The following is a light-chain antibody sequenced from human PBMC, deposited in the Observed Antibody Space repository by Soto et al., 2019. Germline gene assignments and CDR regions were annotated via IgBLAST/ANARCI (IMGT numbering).Light chain of an antibody. V-gene: IGKV1-33*01. CDR3: QQYDNLPIT. CDR2: DAS. J-gene: IGKJ5*01. Sequence: DIQMTQSPSSLSTSGGDRVTITCQASEDINNFLNWYQQKPGKAPKLLIYDASNLETGVPSRFSGSGSGTDFTFTISSLQPEDIATYYCQQYDNLPITFGQGTRLEIK. CDR1: EDINNF.